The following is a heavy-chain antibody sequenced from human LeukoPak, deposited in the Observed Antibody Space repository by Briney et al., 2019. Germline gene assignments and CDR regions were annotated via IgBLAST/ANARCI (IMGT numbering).Heavy chain of an antibody. CDR3: AHDHYYCMEV. CDR2: ICSDGTNT. V-gene: IGHV3-74*01. J-gene: IGHJ6*02. Sequence: GGSPRLSCAASGFTFSGSWMYWVRHAPGKGLVWVSFICSDGTNTNYSDSGKGRFTISRDNTKNSLYLHMNSLRAEDTDLYYCAHDHYYCMEVWGQGTTVPVTS. D-gene: IGHD3-3*01. CDR1: GFTFSGSW.